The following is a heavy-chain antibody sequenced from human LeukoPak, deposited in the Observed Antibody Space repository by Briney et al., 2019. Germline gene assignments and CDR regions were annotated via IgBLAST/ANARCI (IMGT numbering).Heavy chain of an antibody. Sequence: PSETLSLTCTVSGGSISSSSYYWSWIRQHPGKGLEWIGYIYYSGSTYYNPSLKSRVTISVDTSKNQFSLKLSSVTAADTAVYYCARFEVKVTTSGLFGVWGQGTPVTVSS. CDR2: IYYSGST. D-gene: IGHD4-17*01. V-gene: IGHV4-31*03. CDR3: ARFEVKVTTSGLFGV. J-gene: IGHJ4*02. CDR1: GGSISSSSYY.